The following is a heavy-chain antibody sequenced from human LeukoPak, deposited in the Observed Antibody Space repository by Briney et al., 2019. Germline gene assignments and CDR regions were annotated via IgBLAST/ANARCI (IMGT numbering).Heavy chain of an antibody. J-gene: IGHJ4*02. Sequence: GGSLRLSCGASGFTFSSYHMIWVRQALGRGLEGVSYISRDSSLIYYADFVKGRFTISRDNADNSLYLQINSLRDEETAVYYCARVVQDVVGAEYWGQGTLVTVPS. CDR1: GFTFSSYH. CDR3: ARVVQDVVGAEY. CDR2: ISRDSSLI. V-gene: IGHV3-48*02. D-gene: IGHD1-26*01.